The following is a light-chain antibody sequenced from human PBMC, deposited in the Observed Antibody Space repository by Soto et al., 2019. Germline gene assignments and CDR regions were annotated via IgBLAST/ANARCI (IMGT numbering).Light chain of an antibody. CDR3: TSYTTRSSHV. CDR1: SSHVGAYNY. Sequence: QSALTQPAAVSGSAGQSITISCTVISSHVGAYNYVSWHQQHPCKAPKRIIIAVKQRSSWVSARFSRSKSGNTASMTTSGHQGDEEPDYYCTSYTTRSSHVFATGTKV. CDR2: AVK. J-gene: IGLJ1*01. V-gene: IGLV2-14*01.